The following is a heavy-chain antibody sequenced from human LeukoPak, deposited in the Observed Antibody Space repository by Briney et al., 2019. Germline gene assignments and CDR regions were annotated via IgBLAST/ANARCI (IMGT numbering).Heavy chain of an antibody. CDR3: ARDRFDILTGYWSPGGMDV. J-gene: IGHJ6*02. Sequence: ASVKVSCKASGYTFIAYYMHWVRQAPGQGLEWMGIINPSGGSTSYAQKFQGRVTMTRDTSTSTVYMELSSLRSEDTAVYYCARDRFDILTGYWSPGGMDVWGQGTTVTVSS. D-gene: IGHD3-9*01. CDR2: INPSGGST. V-gene: IGHV1-46*01. CDR1: GYTFIAYY.